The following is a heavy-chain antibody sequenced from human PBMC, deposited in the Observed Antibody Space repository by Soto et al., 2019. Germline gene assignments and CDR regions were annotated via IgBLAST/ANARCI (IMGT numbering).Heavy chain of an antibody. D-gene: IGHD2-15*01. Sequence: GGSLRLSCVASGFAFSDRAMHWVRQAPGKGREWLAIIWRDGSEKFYAGSVKGRFTISRDNSKNTVYLQMNSLSAEDTAMYYCARALFPDEDIYGMDVWGQGTTVTVSS. CDR2: IWRDGSEK. CDR3: ARALFPDEDIYGMDV. J-gene: IGHJ6*02. CDR1: GFAFSDRA. V-gene: IGHV3-33*01.